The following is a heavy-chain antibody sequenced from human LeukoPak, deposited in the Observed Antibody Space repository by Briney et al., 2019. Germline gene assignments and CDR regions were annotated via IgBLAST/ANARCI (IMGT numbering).Heavy chain of an antibody. CDR1: GLSFSYYG. CDR3: ACGELYGDSAFDY. CDR2: ISGSGDST. D-gene: IGHD4-17*01. J-gene: IGHJ4*02. V-gene: IGHV3-23*01. Sequence: GGTLRRSCAVSGLSFSYYGMSWVRQAPGKGLEWVLGISGSGDSTYYADSVKGRFTISRDNSKNTLFLQMNSLRAEDTAVYYCACGELYGDSAFDYWGQGTLVTVSS.